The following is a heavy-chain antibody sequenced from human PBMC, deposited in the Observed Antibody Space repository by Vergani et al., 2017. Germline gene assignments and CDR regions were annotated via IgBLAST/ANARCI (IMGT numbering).Heavy chain of an antibody. CDR3: AKGAGSSWQPVEYFDC. CDR1: GFTFDDYA. D-gene: IGHD6-13*01. J-gene: IGHJ4*02. V-gene: IGHV3-9*01. CDR2: INWNSDSI. Sequence: EVQLVESGGGLVQPGRSLRLSCAASGFTFDDYAMHWVRQAPGKGLEWVSGINWNSDSIAYADSVQGRFTISRDNSKNTLYLQMSSLRVEDTAVYYCAKGAGSSWQPVEYFDCWGQGTLVTVSS.